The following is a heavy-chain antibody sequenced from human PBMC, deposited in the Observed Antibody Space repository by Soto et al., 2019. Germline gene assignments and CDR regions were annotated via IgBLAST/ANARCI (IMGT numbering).Heavy chain of an antibody. CDR2: IYYSGST. V-gene: IGHV4-59*01. CDR3: ARAGYGDYDRMAWWFGP. D-gene: IGHD4-17*01. J-gene: IGHJ5*02. Sequence: SETLSLTCTVSGGSISSYYWSWIRQPPGKGLEWIGYIYYSGSTNYNPSLKSRVTISVDTSKNQFSLKLSSVTAADTAVYYCARAGYGDYDRMAWWFGPWGQGTLVTVSS. CDR1: GGSISSYY.